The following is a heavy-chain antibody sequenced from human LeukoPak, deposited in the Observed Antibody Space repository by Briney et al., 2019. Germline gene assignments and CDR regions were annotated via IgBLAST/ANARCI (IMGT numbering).Heavy chain of an antibody. J-gene: IGHJ4*02. CDR2: IRSRTDGGTT. CDR3: TTEVWRGY. D-gene: IGHD2-8*01. Sequence: PGGSLKLSCAASGFTFSNALMSWVRQAPGKGLEWVGRIRSRTDGGTTDYTAPVKGRFTISRDDSKNTLYLQMNSLKTEDTAVYYCTTEVWRGYWGQGTLVTVSS. CDR1: GFTFSNAL. V-gene: IGHV3-15*01.